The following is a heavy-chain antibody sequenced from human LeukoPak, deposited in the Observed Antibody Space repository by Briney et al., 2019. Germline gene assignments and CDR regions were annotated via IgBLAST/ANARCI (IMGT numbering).Heavy chain of an antibody. D-gene: IGHD6-6*01. Sequence: GASLRLSCAASGFTFNSYSMNWVRQAPGKGLEWVSSISSGSSYIYYVDSVKGRFTISRDNAKNSLYLQMNSLRAEDTAVYYCARGVVSIAARPPYFDYWGQGTLVTVSS. J-gene: IGHJ4*02. CDR2: ISSGSSYI. CDR1: GFTFNSYS. V-gene: IGHV3-21*01. CDR3: ARGVVSIAARPPYFDY.